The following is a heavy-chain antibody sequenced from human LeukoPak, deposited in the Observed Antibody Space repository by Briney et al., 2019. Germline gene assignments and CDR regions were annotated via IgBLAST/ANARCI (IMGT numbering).Heavy chain of an antibody. CDR2: IYPGDSDT. J-gene: IGHJ2*01. Sequence: GESLKISCETSGYSFTSYWIGWVRQMPGKGLEWMGIIYPGDSDTRYSPSFQGQVIISADRSISTAYLQWSSLKASDTGMYCCARRIPNYWYFDLWGRGTLVTVSS. CDR3: ARRIPNYWYFDL. V-gene: IGHV5-51*01. CDR1: GYSFTSYW.